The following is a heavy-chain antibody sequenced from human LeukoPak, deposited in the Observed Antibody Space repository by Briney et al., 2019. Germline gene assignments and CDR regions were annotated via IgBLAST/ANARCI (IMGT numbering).Heavy chain of an antibody. CDR1: GGSISSYY. J-gene: IGHJ2*01. CDR3: ARGVGARVRYFDL. D-gene: IGHD1-26*01. Sequence: TSSETLSLTCTVSGGSISSYYWSWIRQPPGKGLEWIGYIYYSGSTNYNPSLKSRVTISVDTSKNQFSLKLSSVTAADTAVYYCARGVGARVRYFDLWGRGTLVTVSS. V-gene: IGHV4-59*01. CDR2: IYYSGST.